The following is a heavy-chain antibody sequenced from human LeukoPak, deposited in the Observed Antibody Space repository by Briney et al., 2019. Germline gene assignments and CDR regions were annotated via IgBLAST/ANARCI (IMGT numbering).Heavy chain of an antibody. D-gene: IGHD5-24*01. J-gene: IGHJ4*02. CDR1: GVSFSGYY. V-gene: IGHV4-31*11. CDR2: IYYSGST. Sequence: SETLSLTCAVYGVSFSGYYWSWIRQHPGKGLEWIGYIYYSGSTYYNPSLKSRVTISVDTSKNQFSLKLSSVTAADTAVYYCASLVGWLQSLYFDYWGQGTLVTVSS. CDR3: ASLVGWLQSLYFDY.